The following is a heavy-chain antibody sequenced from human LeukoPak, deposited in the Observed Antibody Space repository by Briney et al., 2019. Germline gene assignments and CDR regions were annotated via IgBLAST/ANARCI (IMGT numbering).Heavy chain of an antibody. CDR2: INWNGGST. CDR1: GFTFDDYG. V-gene: IGHV3-20*04. CDR3: AREVTVTTVTTDAFDI. Sequence: GGSLRLSCAASGFTFDDYGMSWVRHAPGKGLEWVSGINWNGGSTGYADSVKGRFTISRDNAKNSLYLQMNSLRAEDTALYCCAREVTVTTVTTDAFDIWGQGTMVTVSS. J-gene: IGHJ3*02. D-gene: IGHD4-17*01.